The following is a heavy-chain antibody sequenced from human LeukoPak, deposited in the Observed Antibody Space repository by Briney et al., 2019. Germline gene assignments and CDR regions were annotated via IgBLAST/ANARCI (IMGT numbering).Heavy chain of an antibody. D-gene: IGHD3-10*01. Sequence: GGSLRLSCAASGFTFSSYWMHWVRQVPGKGLVWVSHINRDGSRTSYADSVKGRFTISRDNAKNTLFLQMNSLRAEDTAVYYCARVEYYYGSGSYSDAFDIWGQGTMVTVS. V-gene: IGHV3-74*01. CDR3: ARVEYYYGSGSYSDAFDI. CDR2: INRDGSRT. CDR1: GFTFSSYW. J-gene: IGHJ3*02.